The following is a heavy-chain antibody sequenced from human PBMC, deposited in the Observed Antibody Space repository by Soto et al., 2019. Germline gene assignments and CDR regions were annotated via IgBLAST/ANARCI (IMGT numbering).Heavy chain of an antibody. J-gene: IGHJ4*02. CDR2: ISWNSVTI. V-gene: IGHV3-9*01. Sequence: EVQLVESGGGLVQPGRSLRLSCAASGFTFDDYAMHWVRQAPGKALEWVSGISWNSVTIRYADSVKGRFTISRDNAKNSLYLQMDSLGDEDTAFYYCAKDGLGSSSWYYLDSWGQRTLVTVSS. CDR3: AKDGLGSSSWYYLDS. D-gene: IGHD6-13*01. CDR1: GFTFDDYA.